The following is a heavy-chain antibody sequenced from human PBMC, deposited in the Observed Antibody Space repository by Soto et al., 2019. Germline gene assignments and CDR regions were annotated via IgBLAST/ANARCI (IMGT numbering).Heavy chain of an antibody. CDR2: IDWDDDK. V-gene: IGHV2-70*11. CDR3: ARLACAYYYGSGSYPDIY. J-gene: IGHJ4*02. CDR1: GFSLSTSGMC. D-gene: IGHD3-10*01. Sequence: GSGPTLVNPTQTLTLTCTFSGFSLSTSGMCVSWIRQPPGKALEWLARIDWDDDKYYSTSLKTRPTISKYTSKNQVVLTMTNMDPVDTATYYCARLACAYYYGSGSYPDIYWGQGTLVTVSS.